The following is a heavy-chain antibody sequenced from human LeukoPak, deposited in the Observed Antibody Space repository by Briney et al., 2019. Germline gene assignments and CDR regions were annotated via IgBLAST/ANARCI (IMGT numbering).Heavy chain of an antibody. CDR1: GFTFSSYA. CDR2: ISGSSGST. D-gene: IGHD3-9*01. J-gene: IGHJ4*02. CDR3: AKDYDILTGSEY. Sequence: PGGSLRLSCAASGFTFSSYAMSWVRQAPGKGLESVSAISGSSGSTYYADSVKGRFTISRDNSKNTLYLQMNSLRAEDTAVYYCAKDYDILTGSEYWGQGTLVTVSS. V-gene: IGHV3-23*01.